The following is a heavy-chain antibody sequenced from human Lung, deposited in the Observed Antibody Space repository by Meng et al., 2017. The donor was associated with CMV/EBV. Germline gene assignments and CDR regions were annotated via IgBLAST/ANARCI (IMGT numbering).Heavy chain of an antibody. J-gene: IGHJ6*02. CDR3: ARDRAAIGYYYYVMDV. V-gene: IGHV4-59*01. CDR1: GHPITTYY. D-gene: IGHD2-2*01. CDR2: IYYSGST. Sequence: GSLRLSCTVSGHPITTYYWSWIRQPPGKGLEWIGYIYYSGSTNYNPSLRSRVSISVDTSKNQFSLELSSVTAADTAIYYCARDRAAIGYYYYVMDVWGHETTVTVSS.